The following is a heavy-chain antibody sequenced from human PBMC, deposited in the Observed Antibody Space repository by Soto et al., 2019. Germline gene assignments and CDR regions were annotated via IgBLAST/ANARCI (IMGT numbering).Heavy chain of an antibody. Sequence: QVQLVESGGGVVQPGRSLRLSCAASGFTFSSYAMHWVRQAPGKGLEWVAVILYDGSNKYYADSVKGGFIISRDNSKNTLYLQMNSLRAEDTAVYYCAREGYCSGGSCYPDYWGQGTLVTVSS. J-gene: IGHJ4*02. CDR3: AREGYCSGGSCYPDY. D-gene: IGHD2-15*01. CDR2: ILYDGSNK. CDR1: GFTFSSYA. V-gene: IGHV3-30-3*01.